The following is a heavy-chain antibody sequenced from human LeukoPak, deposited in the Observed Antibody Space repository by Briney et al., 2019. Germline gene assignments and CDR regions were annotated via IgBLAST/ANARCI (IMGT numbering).Heavy chain of an antibody. CDR2: INHSGST. CDR1: GGSFSGYY. D-gene: IGHD3-22*01. V-gene: IGHV4-34*01. J-gene: IGHJ4*02. Sequence: SETLSLTCAVYGGSFSGYYWSWIRQPPGKGLEWIGEINHSGSTNSNPSLKSRVTISVDTSKNQFSLKLSSVTAADTAVYYCASHYYDSSGYYYFDYWGQGTLVTVSS. CDR3: ASHYYDSSGYYYFDY.